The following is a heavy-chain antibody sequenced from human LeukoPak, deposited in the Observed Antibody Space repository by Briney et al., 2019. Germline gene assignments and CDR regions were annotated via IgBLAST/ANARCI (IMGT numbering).Heavy chain of an antibody. CDR3: ARVIGWKYYFDY. V-gene: IGHV1-69*13. CDR2: IIPIFGTA. J-gene: IGHJ4*01. D-gene: IGHD2/OR15-2a*01. CDR1: GGTFSSYA. Sequence: EASVKVSCKASGGTFSSYAISWVRQAPGQGLEWMGGIIPIFGTANYAQKFQGRVTITADESTSTAYMELSSLRSEDTAVYYCARVIGWKYYFDYWGQEPWSPSPQ.